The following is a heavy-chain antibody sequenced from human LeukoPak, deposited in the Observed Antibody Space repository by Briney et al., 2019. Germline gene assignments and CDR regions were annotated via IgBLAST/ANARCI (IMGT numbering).Heavy chain of an antibody. Sequence: PSETLSLTCTVSGGSISRYYWSWIRQPPGKGLEWSGYIYYSGSTNYNPSLTSRVPISVDPSKNQFSLKLSSVTAADTAGYYGARNVALRFLDWGYGMDVWGQGTTVTVPS. CDR1: GGSISRYY. D-gene: IGHD3-3*01. J-gene: IGHJ6*02. V-gene: IGHV4-59*08. CDR2: IYYSGST. CDR3: ARNVALRFLDWGYGMDV.